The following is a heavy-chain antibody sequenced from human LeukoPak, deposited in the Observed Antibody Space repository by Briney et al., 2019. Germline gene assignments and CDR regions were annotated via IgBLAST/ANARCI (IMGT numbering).Heavy chain of an antibody. V-gene: IGHV4-34*01. J-gene: IGHJ6*02. CDR2: INHSGST. CDR1: GGSFSGYY. D-gene: IGHD2-2*01. CDR3: ARDKYCSSTSCYEGAYYYYGMDV. Sequence: SETLSLTCAVYGGSFSGYYWSWIRQPPGKGLEWIGEINHSGSTNYNPSLKSRVTISVDTSKNQFSLKLSSVTAADTAVYYCARDKYCSSTSCYEGAYYYYGMDVWGRGTTVTVSS.